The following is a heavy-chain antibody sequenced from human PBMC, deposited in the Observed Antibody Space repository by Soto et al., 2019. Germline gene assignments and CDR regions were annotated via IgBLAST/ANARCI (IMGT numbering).Heavy chain of an antibody. D-gene: IGHD3-10*01. J-gene: IGHJ2*01. CDR2: ISGGGDGT. Sequence: EVQLLDSGGGLVQPGGSLRLSCSASGFTFSCYALTWVRPAPGKGLEWGPAISGGGDGTFYADSVKGRFTISRDNSKNTLYLQMNTLRAEDTAVYYCARKVSGSTGRPDLWYFDLWGRGTLVTVSS. V-gene: IGHV3-23*01. CDR1: GFTFSCYA. CDR3: ARKVSGSTGRPDLWYFDL.